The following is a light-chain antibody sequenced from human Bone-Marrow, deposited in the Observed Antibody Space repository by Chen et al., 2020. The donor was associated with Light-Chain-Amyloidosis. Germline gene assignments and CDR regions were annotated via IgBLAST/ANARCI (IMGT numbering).Light chain of an antibody. J-gene: IGLJ1*01. Sequence: QSALTQPASVSGAPGQSITISCTGTSSDVGGDNHVSWYQQHPDKAHKLMIYEVTNRPAWVPDRFSRSKSDNTASLTISGLQTEDEADYFCSSYTITNTLVFGSGTRVTVL. V-gene: IGLV2-14*01. CDR2: EVT. CDR1: SSDVGGDNH. CDR3: SSYTITNTLV.